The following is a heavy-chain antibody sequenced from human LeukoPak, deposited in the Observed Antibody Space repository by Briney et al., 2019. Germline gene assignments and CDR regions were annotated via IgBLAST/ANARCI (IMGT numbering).Heavy chain of an antibody. Sequence: GASVKVSCKASGGTFSSYAISWVRQAPGQGLEWMGGIIPVFGTANYAQKFQGRVTITADESTSTAYMELSSLRSEDTAVYYCARGSSKYYDFWSGYYDYYYYYGMDVWGQGTTVTVSS. V-gene: IGHV1-69*13. D-gene: IGHD3-3*01. CDR3: ARGSSKYYDFWSGYYDYYYYYGMDV. J-gene: IGHJ6*02. CDR1: GGTFSSYA. CDR2: IIPVFGTA.